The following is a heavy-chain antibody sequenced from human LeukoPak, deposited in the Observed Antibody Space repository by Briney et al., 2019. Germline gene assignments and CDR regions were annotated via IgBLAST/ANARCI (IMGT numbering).Heavy chain of an antibody. Sequence: SETLSLTCTVSGGSISSYYWSWIRQPAGKGLEWIGRIYTSGSTNYNPSLKGRVTMSVDTSKNQFSLKLSSVTAADTAVYYCARDGLSCDSSGYYPDYFDYWGQGTLVTVSS. CDR3: ARDGLSCDSSGYYPDYFDY. V-gene: IGHV4-4*07. D-gene: IGHD3-22*01. CDR2: IYTSGST. CDR1: GGSISSYY. J-gene: IGHJ4*02.